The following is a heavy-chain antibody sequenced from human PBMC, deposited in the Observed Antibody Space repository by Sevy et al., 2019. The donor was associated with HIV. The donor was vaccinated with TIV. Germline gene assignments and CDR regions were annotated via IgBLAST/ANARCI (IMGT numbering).Heavy chain of an antibody. D-gene: IGHD2-21*02. Sequence: GGCLRLSCAASGLNFDDYGMSWVRQAPGKGLEWFSAINWNGVGTSYADSVKGRFTISRDNAKNSLYVQMNSLRAEDTALSSCAREWSCGGDCYYFDYWGQGTLVTVSS. J-gene: IGHJ4*02. CDR3: AREWSCGGDCYYFDY. V-gene: IGHV3-20*04. CDR1: GLNFDDYG. CDR2: INWNGVGT.